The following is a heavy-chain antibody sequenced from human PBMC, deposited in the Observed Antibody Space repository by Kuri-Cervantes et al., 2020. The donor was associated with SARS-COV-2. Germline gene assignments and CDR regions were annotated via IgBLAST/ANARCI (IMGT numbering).Heavy chain of an antibody. CDR3: ARDLGLANLRGLDY. J-gene: IGHJ4*02. CDR1: GFTFSSYW. Sequence: GSLRLSCAASGFTFSSYWMSWVRQAPGKGLEWVANIKQDGSEKYYVDSVKGRFTISRDNAKNSLYLQMNSLRAEDTAVYYCARDLGLANLRGLDYWGQGTLVTVSS. CDR2: IKQDGSEK. V-gene: IGHV3-7*01. D-gene: IGHD3-16*01.